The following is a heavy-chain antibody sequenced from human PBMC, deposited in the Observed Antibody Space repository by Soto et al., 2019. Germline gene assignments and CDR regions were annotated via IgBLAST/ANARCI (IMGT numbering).Heavy chain of an antibody. CDR3: ARHADYSNSRYYFDY. CDR2: IYYSGST. CDR1: GGSISSYY. Sequence: SETLSLTCTVSGGSISSYYWSWIRKPPGKGLEWIGYIYYSGSTNYNPSLKSRVTISVDTSKNQFSLRLSSVTAADTAVYYCARHADYSNSRYYFDYWGQGTLVTVSS. D-gene: IGHD4-4*01. J-gene: IGHJ4*02. V-gene: IGHV4-59*08.